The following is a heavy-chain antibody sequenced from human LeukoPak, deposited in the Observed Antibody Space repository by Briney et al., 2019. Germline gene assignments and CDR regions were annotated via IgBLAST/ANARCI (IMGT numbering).Heavy chain of an antibody. J-gene: IGHJ6*03. Sequence: SVNVSCKASGGTLSSYAISWVQQAPGQGLEWMGGIIPIFGTANYAQKFQGRVTITTDESTSTAYMELSSLRSEDTAVYYCARVCYDFWSGPSGPGEYYYYYMDVWGKGTTVTVSS. V-gene: IGHV1-69*05. CDR1: GGTLSSYA. CDR2: IIPIFGTA. CDR3: ARVCYDFWSGPSGPGEYYYYYMDV. D-gene: IGHD3-3*01.